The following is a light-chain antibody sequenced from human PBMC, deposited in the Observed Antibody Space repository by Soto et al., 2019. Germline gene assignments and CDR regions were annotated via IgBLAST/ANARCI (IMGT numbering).Light chain of an antibody. CDR2: GAS. CDR3: QQYDHPPYT. J-gene: IGKJ2*01. V-gene: IGKV1-39*01. Sequence: DIQMTQSPSSLSASVGDRVTITCRASQSIRNFLNWYQQKPGKPPRLLIYGASSLQGGVPSRFSGSGSGTDFTLTISSLQPEDFATYYCQQYDHPPYTFGQGTKLEIK. CDR1: QSIRNF.